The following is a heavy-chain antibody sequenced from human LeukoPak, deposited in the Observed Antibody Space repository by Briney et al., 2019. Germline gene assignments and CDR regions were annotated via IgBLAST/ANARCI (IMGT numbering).Heavy chain of an antibody. V-gene: IGHV4-38-2*02. CDR1: GYSISSGYY. CDR2: IYHSGST. D-gene: IGHD3-22*01. Sequence: SETLSLTCTVSGYSISSGYYWGWIRQHPGKGLEWIGSIYHSGSTYYNPSLKSRVTISVDTSKNQFSLKLSSVTAADTAVYYCARGWSGRSSGSDYWGQGTLVTVSS. J-gene: IGHJ4*02. CDR3: ARGWSGRSSGSDY.